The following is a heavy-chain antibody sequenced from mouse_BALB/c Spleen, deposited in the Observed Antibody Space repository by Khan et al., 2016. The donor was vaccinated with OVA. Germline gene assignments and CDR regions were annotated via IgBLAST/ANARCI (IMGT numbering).Heavy chain of an antibody. V-gene: IGHV5-17*02. CDR3: ARTGYYYFDY. D-gene: IGHD2-3*01. Sequence: EVELVESGGGLVQTGGSRKLSCAASGFTFSGFGMHWVRQAPEKGLEWVAYISSGSNTIYYADTVKGRFTISRDNSKNTLFLQMTSLRSEDTAMYYCARTGYYYFDYWGQGTTLTVSS. CDR2: ISSGSNTI. J-gene: IGHJ2*01. CDR1: GFTFSGFG.